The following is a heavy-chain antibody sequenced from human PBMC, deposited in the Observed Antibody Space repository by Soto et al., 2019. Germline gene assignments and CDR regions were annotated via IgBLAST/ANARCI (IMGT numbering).Heavy chain of an antibody. V-gene: IGHV1-2*02. CDR3: ARVIRGAYYNSPLDT. Sequence: SATVSCKASGYTFTGYFMHWVRQAPGQGLEWMGWINPYSGGADYAQSFQGRVTMTRDTSISTVYMELSRLRFDDTAVYYCARVIRGAYYNSPLDTWGQGTVVTVSS. J-gene: IGHJ5*02. D-gene: IGHD3-10*01. CDR1: GYTFTGYF. CDR2: INPYSGGA.